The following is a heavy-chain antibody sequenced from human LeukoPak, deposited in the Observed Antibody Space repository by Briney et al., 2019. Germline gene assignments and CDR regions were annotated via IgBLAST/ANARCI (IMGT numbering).Heavy chain of an antibody. CDR1: GASISSYY. D-gene: IGHD2-15*01. V-gene: IGHV4-59*01. J-gene: IGHJ5*02. CDR3: ARARIGGWFDP. Sequence: TLSLTCTVSGASISSYYWSWIRQSPGKGLEWIGYLYYIGSTDYNPSLKSRVTISVDTSKNEFFMKLKSVTAADTAMYYCARARIGGWFDPWGQGTLATVSS. CDR2: LYYIGST.